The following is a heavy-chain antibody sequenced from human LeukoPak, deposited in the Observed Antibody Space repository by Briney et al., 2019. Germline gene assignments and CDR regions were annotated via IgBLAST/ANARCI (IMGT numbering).Heavy chain of an antibody. V-gene: IGHV4-59*01. J-gene: IGHJ4*02. CDR2: IHYSGTT. Sequence: PSETLSLTCTVSGGTISSYYCSWIRQPPGKGLEWIGHIHYSGTTNYNPSLKSRVTMSADTSKIQFSLKLSSVTAADTAVYYCARGVGVTGFDYWGQGTLVTVSS. CDR1: GGTISSYY. D-gene: IGHD1-26*01. CDR3: ARGVGVTGFDY.